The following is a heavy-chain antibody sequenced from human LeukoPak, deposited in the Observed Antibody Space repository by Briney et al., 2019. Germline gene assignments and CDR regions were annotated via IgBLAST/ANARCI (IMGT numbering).Heavy chain of an antibody. D-gene: IGHD3-10*01. CDR3: VKFFLPYLAGGTGSR. Sequence: PWGSLTLSCAASGCSFSTYSMSWVRQAPGMGLEWIAGISDGGDSTHYADFVERRITISRDNYKNTLYLQMNSLRAEDTALYYCVKFFLPYLAGGTGSRWGQGTLVTVSS. CDR1: GCSFSTYS. CDR2: ISDGGDST. J-gene: IGHJ1*01. V-gene: IGHV3-23*01.